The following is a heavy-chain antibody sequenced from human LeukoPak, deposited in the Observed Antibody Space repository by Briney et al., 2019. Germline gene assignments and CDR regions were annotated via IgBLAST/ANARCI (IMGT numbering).Heavy chain of an antibody. V-gene: IGHV4-38-2*02. CDR3: ARPSSDDY. D-gene: IGHD2-2*01. CDR2: IYLSGST. CDR1: GYSISSGYY. Sequence: SETLSLTCTVSGYSISSGYYWGWIRQPPGKGLEWIASIYLSGSTNYNPSLKSRVTISVDTSKNQFSLKLSSVTAADTAVYYCARPSSDDYWGQGTLVTVSS. J-gene: IGHJ4*02.